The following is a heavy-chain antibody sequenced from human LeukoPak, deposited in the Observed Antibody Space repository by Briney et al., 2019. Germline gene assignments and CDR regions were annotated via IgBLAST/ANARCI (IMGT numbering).Heavy chain of an antibody. CDR3: ARDPQLHAFDI. Sequence: SVKVSCKASGGTFSSYAISWVRQAPGQGLEWMGRIIPILGIANYAQKFQGRVTITADKSTSTAYMELSSLRSEDTAVYYCARDPQLHAFDIWGQGTMVTVSS. CDR1: GGTFSSYA. CDR2: IIPILGIA. V-gene: IGHV1-69*04. D-gene: IGHD2-2*01. J-gene: IGHJ3*02.